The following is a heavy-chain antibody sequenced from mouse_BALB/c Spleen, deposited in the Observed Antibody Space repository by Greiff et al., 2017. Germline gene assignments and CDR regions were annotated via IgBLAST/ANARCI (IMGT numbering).Heavy chain of an antibody. Sequence: EVMLVESGGGLVKPGGSLKLSCAASGFAFSSYDMSWVRQTPEKRLEWVAYISSGGGSTYYPDTVKGRFTISRDNAKNTLYLQMSSLKSEDTAMYYCARRSTMITTFAYWGQGTLVTVSA. D-gene: IGHD2-4*01. CDR1: GFAFSSYD. CDR2: ISSGGGST. CDR3: ARRSTMITTFAY. J-gene: IGHJ3*01. V-gene: IGHV5-12-1*01.